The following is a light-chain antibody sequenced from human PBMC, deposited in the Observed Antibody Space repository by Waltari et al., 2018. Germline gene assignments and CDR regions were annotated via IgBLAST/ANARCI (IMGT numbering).Light chain of an antibody. CDR1: QGISSY. J-gene: IGKJ3*01. V-gene: IGKV1-8*01. CDR2: AAS. Sequence: AIRITQSPSSLSASTGDRVTITCRASQGISSYLAWYQQKPGKAPKFLIYAASTLQSGVPSGFSGSGSGTDFTLTISSLQPEDFATYYCQQSHSPPFTFGPGTKVDIK. CDR3: QQSHSPPFT.